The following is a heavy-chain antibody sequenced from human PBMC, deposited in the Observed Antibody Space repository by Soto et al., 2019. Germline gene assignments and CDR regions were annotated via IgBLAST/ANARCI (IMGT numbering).Heavy chain of an antibody. V-gene: IGHV3-33*08. J-gene: IGHJ4*02. D-gene: IGHD6-19*01. CDR2: IWNDGNNT. Sequence: QVKLVESGGGVVQPGRSLRLSCAASGFIFNSFGMHWVRQAPGKGLEWVTIIWNDGNNTYYADSVKGRFTISRDNSKNTVNLQMNNMRVEDTAVYYCARADSRGWTQDYWGRGTLVTVSS. CDR1: GFIFNSFG. CDR3: ARADSRGWTQDY.